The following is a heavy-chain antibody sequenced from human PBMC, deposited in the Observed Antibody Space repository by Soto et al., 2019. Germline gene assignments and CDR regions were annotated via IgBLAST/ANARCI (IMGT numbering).Heavy chain of an antibody. CDR3: ARDPYEYSSGWYGVSVAWFDP. Sequence: QVQLVESGGGVVQPGRSLRLSCAASGFTFSSYAMHWVRQAPGKGLEWVAVISYDGSNKYYADSVKGRFTISRDNSKNTLYLQMNSLRAEDTAVYYCARDPYEYSSGWYGVSVAWFDPWGQGTLVSVSS. J-gene: IGHJ5*02. CDR2: ISYDGSNK. V-gene: IGHV3-30-3*01. D-gene: IGHD6-19*01. CDR1: GFTFSSYA.